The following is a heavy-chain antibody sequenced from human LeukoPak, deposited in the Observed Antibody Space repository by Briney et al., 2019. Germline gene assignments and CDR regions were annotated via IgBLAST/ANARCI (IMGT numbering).Heavy chain of an antibody. Sequence: PGGSLRLSCAASGFIFSSYGMHWVRQAPGKGLEWVAVISYDGSNKYYADSVKGRFTISRDNSKNTLYLQMNSLRAEDTAVYYCAKGGGAGTGYAFDIWGQGTMVTVSS. CDR2: ISYDGSNK. CDR3: AKGGGAGTGYAFDI. J-gene: IGHJ3*02. V-gene: IGHV3-30*18. D-gene: IGHD6-13*01. CDR1: GFIFSSYG.